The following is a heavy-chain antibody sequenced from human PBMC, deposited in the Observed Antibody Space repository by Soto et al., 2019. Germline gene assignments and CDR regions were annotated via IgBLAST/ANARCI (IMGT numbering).Heavy chain of an antibody. CDR3: ATGGYSGYWFDP. CDR2: FDPEDGET. CDR1: GYTLTELS. J-gene: IGHJ5*02. V-gene: IGHV1-24*01. Sequence: GASVKVSCQVSGYTLTELSMHWVRQAPGKGLEWMGGFDPEDGETIYAQKFQGRVTMTEDTSTDTAYMELSSLRSEDTAVYYRATGGYSGYWFDPWGQGTLVTVSS. D-gene: IGHD5-12*01.